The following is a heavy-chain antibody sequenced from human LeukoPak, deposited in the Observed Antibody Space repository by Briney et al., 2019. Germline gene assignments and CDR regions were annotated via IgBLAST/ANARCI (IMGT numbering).Heavy chain of an antibody. D-gene: IGHD6-13*01. J-gene: IGHJ4*02. V-gene: IGHV3-73*01. CDR2: IRSKANSYAT. CDR1: GFTFSGSA. Sequence: PGGSLRLSCAASGFTFSGSAMHWVRQASGKGLEWVGRIRSKANSYATAYAAPVKGRFTISRDDSKNTAYLQMSSLKTEDTAVYYCTSHAPSSSWLKFDYWGQGTLVTVSS. CDR3: TSHAPSSSWLKFDY.